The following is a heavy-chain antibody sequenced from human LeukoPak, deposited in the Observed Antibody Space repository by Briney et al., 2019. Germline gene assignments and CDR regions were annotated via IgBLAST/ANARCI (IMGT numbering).Heavy chain of an antibody. CDR3: ARGQDIVVVVDGMDV. CDR2: MNPNSGNT. V-gene: IGHV1-8*01. D-gene: IGHD2-15*01. CDR1: GYTFTSYD. Sequence: GASVKVSCKASGYTFTSYDINWVRQATGQGLEWMGWMNPNSGNTGYAQKFQGRVTMTRNTSISTAYMELSSLRSEDTAVYYRARGQDIVVVVDGMDVWGQGTTVTVSS. J-gene: IGHJ6*02.